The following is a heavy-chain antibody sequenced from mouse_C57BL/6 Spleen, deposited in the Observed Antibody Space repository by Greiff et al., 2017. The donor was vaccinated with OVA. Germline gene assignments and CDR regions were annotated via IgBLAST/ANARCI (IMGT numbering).Heavy chain of an antibody. CDR2: INPNNGGT. CDR3: ARSSGYQGYYAMDY. J-gene: IGHJ4*01. Sequence: EVQLQQSGPELVKPGASVKMSCKASGYTFTDYNMHWVKQSHGKSLEWIGYINPNNGGTSYNQKFKGKATLTVNKSSSTAYMELRSLTSEDSAVYYCARSSGYQGYYAMDYWGQGTSVTVSS. V-gene: IGHV1-22*01. D-gene: IGHD3-2*02. CDR1: GYTFTDYN.